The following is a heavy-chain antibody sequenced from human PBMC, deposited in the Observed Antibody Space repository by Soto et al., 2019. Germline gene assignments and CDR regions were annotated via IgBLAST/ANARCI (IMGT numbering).Heavy chain of an antibody. D-gene: IGHD3-10*01. V-gene: IGHV3-7*01. CDR2: IKQDGSEK. CDR1: GFTFSSYW. CDR3: AREYEGGSSMVDY. Sequence: HPGGSLRLSCAASGFTFSSYWMSWVRQAPGKGLEWVANIKQDGSEKYYVDSVKGRFTISRDNAKNSLYLQMNSLRAEDTAVYYCAREYEGGSSMVDYWGQGTLVTVSS. J-gene: IGHJ4*02.